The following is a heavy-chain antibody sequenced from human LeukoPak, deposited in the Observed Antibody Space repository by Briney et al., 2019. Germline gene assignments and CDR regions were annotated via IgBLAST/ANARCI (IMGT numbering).Heavy chain of an antibody. Sequence: ASVKVSCKASGYTFTGYYMHWVRQAPGQGLEWMGWINPNSGGTNYAQKFQGRVTMTRDTSISTAYMELSRLRSDDTAGYYCARGDGGIVVVPAAILEAHEGLSYWGQGTLVTVSS. CDR3: ARGDGGIVVVPAAILEAHEGLSY. CDR1: GYTFTGYY. V-gene: IGHV1-2*02. CDR2: INPNSGGT. J-gene: IGHJ4*02. D-gene: IGHD2-2*02.